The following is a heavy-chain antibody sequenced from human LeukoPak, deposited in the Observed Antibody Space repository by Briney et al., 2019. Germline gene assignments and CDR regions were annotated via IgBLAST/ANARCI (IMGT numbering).Heavy chain of an antibody. CDR2: IIPIFGTA. CDR3: AREEGGYIGKDAFDI. D-gene: IGHD5-12*01. Sequence: SVKVSCKASGGTFSSYAISWVRQAPGQGLEWMGGIIPIFGTANYAQKFRGRVTITADESTSTAYMELSSLRSEDTAVYYCAREEGGYIGKDAFDIWGQGTMVTVSS. CDR1: GGTFSSYA. V-gene: IGHV1-69*13. J-gene: IGHJ3*02.